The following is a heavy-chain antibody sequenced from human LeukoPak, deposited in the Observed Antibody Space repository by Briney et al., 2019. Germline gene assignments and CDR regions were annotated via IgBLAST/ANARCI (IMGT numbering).Heavy chain of an antibody. Sequence: GASVKVSCKASGYTFTGYYMHWVRQAPGQGLEWMGWINPNSGGTNYAQKFQGRVTMTRDTSISTAYMELSRLRSDDTAVYYCASAMTHYGSGSYQRYYYHGMDVWGQGTTVTVSS. CDR2: INPNSGGT. D-gene: IGHD3-10*01. V-gene: IGHV1-2*02. CDR3: ASAMTHYGSGSYQRYYYHGMDV. J-gene: IGHJ6*02. CDR1: GYTFTGYY.